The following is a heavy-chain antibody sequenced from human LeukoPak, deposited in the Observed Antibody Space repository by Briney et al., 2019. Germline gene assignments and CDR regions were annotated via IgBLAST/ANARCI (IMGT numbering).Heavy chain of an antibody. J-gene: IGHJ4*02. D-gene: IGHD2-15*01. Sequence: GGSLRLSCAASGFTFSSYVMHWVRQAPRKGLEWVAVISYDGSNKYYADSLKGRFTISRDNSKNTLYLQMNSLRAEDTAVYYCAREVVAPAGHYYDYWGQGTLVTVSS. CDR3: AREVVAPAGHYYDY. V-gene: IGHV3-30*04. CDR1: GFTFSSYV. CDR2: ISYDGSNK.